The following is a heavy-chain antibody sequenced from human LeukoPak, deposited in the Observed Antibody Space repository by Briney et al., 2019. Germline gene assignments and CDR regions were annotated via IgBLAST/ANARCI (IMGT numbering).Heavy chain of an antibody. CDR1: GFTFSSYE. D-gene: IGHD4-11*01. Sequence: GGSLRLSCAASGFTFSSYEMNWVRQAPGKGLEWVSYISRSGSTIYYADSVKGRFTISRDNAKNSLYLQMNSLIAEDTAVYYCARDDYSNYFDRWGEGTLVTVSS. J-gene: IGHJ4*02. CDR2: ISRSGSTI. CDR3: ARDDYSNYFDR. V-gene: IGHV3-48*03.